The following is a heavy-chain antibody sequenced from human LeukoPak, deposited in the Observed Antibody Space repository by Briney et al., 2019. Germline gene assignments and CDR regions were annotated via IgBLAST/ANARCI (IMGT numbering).Heavy chain of an antibody. CDR2: ISTSGSYI. CDR3: AELGITMIGGV. V-gene: IGHV3-21*01. D-gene: IGHD3-10*02. J-gene: IGHJ6*04. CDR1: GFTFNTYS. Sequence: GGSLRLSCEASGFTFNTYSMSWVRQAPGKGLEWVSSISTSGSYIYYADSVKGRFTISRDNAKNSLYLQMNSLRAEDTAVYYCAELGITMIGGVWGKGTTVTISS.